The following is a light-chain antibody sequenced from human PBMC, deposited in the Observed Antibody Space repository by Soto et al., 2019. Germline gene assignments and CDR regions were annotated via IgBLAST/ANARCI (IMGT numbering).Light chain of an antibody. Sequence: EIVLTQFPDTLSLSPGERATLSCRASQSVRNSYLAWYQQRPGQAPRLLIYGADSRATGIPDRFSGSGSDTDFTLTISRLEPEDFAVYYCQQYDSSPRYTFGQGTKLEI. V-gene: IGKV3-20*01. J-gene: IGKJ2*01. CDR1: QSVRNSY. CDR3: QQYDSSPRYT. CDR2: GAD.